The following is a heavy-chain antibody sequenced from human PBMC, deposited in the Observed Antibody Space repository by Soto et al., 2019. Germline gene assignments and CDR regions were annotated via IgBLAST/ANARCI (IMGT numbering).Heavy chain of an antibody. D-gene: IGHD2-2*02. CDR2: ISYDGSEK. Sequence: GGSMRLSCGGAGFTFNTYGMHWVRQAPGKGLEWVAVISYDGSEKYYVDSVKGRFTISKDNSKNTLYLQMNSLRPEDTAVYYCAKSPNFYCSSPNCYKYYFDHWGQGTRVTVS. J-gene: IGHJ4*02. CDR1: GFTFNTYG. V-gene: IGHV3-30*18. CDR3: AKSPNFYCSSPNCYKYYFDH.